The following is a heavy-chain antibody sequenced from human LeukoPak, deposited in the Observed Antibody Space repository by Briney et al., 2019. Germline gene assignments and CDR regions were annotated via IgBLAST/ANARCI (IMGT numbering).Heavy chain of an antibody. Sequence: GGSLRLPCAASGLPFSSYAMHWVRQAPGKGLEWVALISYDGSNEHYADSVKGRFTISRDNSKNTLYLQVNSLRAEDTAVYYCAKSKFSCIGNNCYSPDYWGQGTLVTVSS. V-gene: IGHV3-30*18. CDR2: ISYDGSNE. J-gene: IGHJ4*02. CDR1: GLPFSSYA. CDR3: AKSKFSCIGNNCYSPDY. D-gene: IGHD2-15*01.